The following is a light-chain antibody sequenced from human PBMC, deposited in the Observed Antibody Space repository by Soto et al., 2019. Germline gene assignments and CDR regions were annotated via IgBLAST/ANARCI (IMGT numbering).Light chain of an antibody. Sequence: DILLTQSPGTLSLSPLEIATLSFMASQSVSSRYLAWYQQKPGQAPRLLIYAASSRATGIPARFSGSGSGTDFTLTISSLEPEDFAVYYCQQRSNWPITFGQGTRLEIK. J-gene: IGKJ5*01. CDR2: AAS. V-gene: IGKV3D-20*02. CDR1: QSVSSRY. CDR3: QQRSNWPIT.